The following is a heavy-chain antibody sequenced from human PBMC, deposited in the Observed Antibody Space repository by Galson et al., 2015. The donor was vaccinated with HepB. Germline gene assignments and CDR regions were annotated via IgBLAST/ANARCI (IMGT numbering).Heavy chain of an antibody. CDR2: IKQDGSEK. V-gene: IGHV3-7*03. J-gene: IGHJ3*02. Sequence: SLRLSCAASGFTFSSYWMSWVRQAPGKGLEWVANIKQDGSEKYYVDSVKGRFTISRDNAKNSLYLQMNSLRAEDTAVYYCARVPYYDSSGYYPGVDAFDIWGQGTMVTVSS. D-gene: IGHD3-22*01. CDR3: ARVPYYDSSGYYPGVDAFDI. CDR1: GFTFSSYW.